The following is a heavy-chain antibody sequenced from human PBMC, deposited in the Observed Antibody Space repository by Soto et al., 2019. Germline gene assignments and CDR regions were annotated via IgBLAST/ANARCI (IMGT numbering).Heavy chain of an antibody. D-gene: IGHD2-21*02. CDR3: ARSMYCGGDCYLYY. CDR1: GFTVSSNY. Sequence: PGGSLRLSCAASGFTVSSNYMSWVRQAPGKGLEWVSVIYSGGSTYYADSVKGRFTISRDNSKNTLYLQMDSLRAEDTAVYYCARSMYCGGDCYLYYWGQGTLVTVSS. V-gene: IGHV3-53*01. CDR2: IYSGGST. J-gene: IGHJ4*02.